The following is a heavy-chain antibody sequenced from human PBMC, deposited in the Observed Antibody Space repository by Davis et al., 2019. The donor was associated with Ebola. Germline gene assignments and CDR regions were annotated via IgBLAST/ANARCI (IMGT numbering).Heavy chain of an antibody. D-gene: IGHD3-10*01. Sequence: ASLKVSCKASGYTFTSYGISWVRQAPGQGLEWMGWISAYNGNTNYAQKLQGRVTMTTDTSTSTAYMEPRSLRSDDTAVYYCATGVAPHYGRSYYYYGMDVWGQGTTVTVSS. V-gene: IGHV1-18*01. CDR2: ISAYNGNT. J-gene: IGHJ6*02. CDR1: GYTFTSYG. CDR3: ATGVAPHYGRSYYYYGMDV.